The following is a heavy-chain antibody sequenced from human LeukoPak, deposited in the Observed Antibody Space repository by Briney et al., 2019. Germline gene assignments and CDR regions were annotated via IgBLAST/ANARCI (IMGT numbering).Heavy chain of an antibody. CDR1: GDSVSSNSVT. Sequence: SQTLSLTCAISGDSVSSNSVTWNWIRQSPSRGLEWLGRTFYRSTWYNDYAVSVRGRITVNPDTSKNQFSLHLNSVTPEDTAVYYCARRLTQYDCFDPWGQGILVTVSS. CDR3: ARRLTQYDCFDP. D-gene: IGHD2-2*01. CDR2: TFYRSTWYN. J-gene: IGHJ5*02. V-gene: IGHV6-1*01.